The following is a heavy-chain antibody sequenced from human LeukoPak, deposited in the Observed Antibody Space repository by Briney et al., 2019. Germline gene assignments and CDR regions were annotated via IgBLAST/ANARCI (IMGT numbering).Heavy chain of an antibody. D-gene: IGHD6-19*01. V-gene: IGHV3-33*06. CDR2: IWYDGSNK. Sequence: PGGSLRLSCAASGFTFSSYGMHWVRQAPGKGLEWVAVIWYDGSNKYYADSVKGRFTISRDNSKNTLYLQMNSLRAEDTAVYYCAKGGRQWLVLVYWGQGTLVTVSS. CDR1: GFTFSSYG. CDR3: AKGGRQWLVLVY. J-gene: IGHJ4*02.